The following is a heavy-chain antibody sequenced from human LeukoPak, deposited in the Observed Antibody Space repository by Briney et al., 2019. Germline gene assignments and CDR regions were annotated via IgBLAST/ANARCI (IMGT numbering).Heavy chain of an antibody. CDR2: ISYSGST. V-gene: IGHV4-59*13. CDR3: ARGLNWFDY. Sequence: SETLSLTCTVSGGSFSNYYCNWIRQPPGKGLEWIGYISYSGSTNYNPSLKSLVTISVDTSNHQFSLKLSSMTAADTAVYYCARGLNWFDYWGQGTLVTVSS. J-gene: IGHJ5*01. CDR1: GGSFSNYY. D-gene: IGHD3-16*01.